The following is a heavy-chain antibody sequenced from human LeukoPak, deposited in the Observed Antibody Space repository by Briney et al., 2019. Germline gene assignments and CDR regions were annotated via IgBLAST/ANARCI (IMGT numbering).Heavy chain of an antibody. Sequence: GASVKVSCKASGYTFTSYGISWVRQAPGQGLEWMGWISAYNGNTNYAQKLQGRVTMTTDTSTSTAYMELRSLRSDDTAVYYCARDQWGSGYPGPFDYWGQGTLVTVSS. CDR3: ARDQWGSGYPGPFDY. J-gene: IGHJ4*02. CDR1: GYTFTSYG. D-gene: IGHD3-22*01. CDR2: ISAYNGNT. V-gene: IGHV1-18*01.